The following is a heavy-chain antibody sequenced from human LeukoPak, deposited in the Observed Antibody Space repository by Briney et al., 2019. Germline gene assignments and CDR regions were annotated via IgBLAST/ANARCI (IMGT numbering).Heavy chain of an antibody. CDR3: EKAAYDILTGYYDY. V-gene: IGHV3-11*01. Sequence: GGSLRLSCAASGFTFSDYYMSWIRQAPGKGLEWVSYISSSGSTIYYADSVKGRFTISRDNAKNSLYLQMNSLRAEDTALYYWEKAAYDILTGYYDYWGQGTLVTVSS. D-gene: IGHD3-9*01. J-gene: IGHJ4*02. CDR2: ISSSGSTI. CDR1: GFTFSDYY.